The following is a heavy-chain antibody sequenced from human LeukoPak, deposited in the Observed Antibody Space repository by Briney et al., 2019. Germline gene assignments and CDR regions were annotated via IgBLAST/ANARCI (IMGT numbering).Heavy chain of an antibody. V-gene: IGHV3-49*04. Sequence: GGSLRLSCTASGFTFGDYAMSWVRQAPGKGLEWVGFIRSKAYGGTTEYAASVKGRFTISRDDSKSIAYLQMNSLKTEDTAVYYCTRGTIFGVVMPDYWGQGTLVTVSS. CDR1: GFTFGDYA. D-gene: IGHD3-3*01. CDR2: IRSKAYGGTT. J-gene: IGHJ4*02. CDR3: TRGTIFGVVMPDY.